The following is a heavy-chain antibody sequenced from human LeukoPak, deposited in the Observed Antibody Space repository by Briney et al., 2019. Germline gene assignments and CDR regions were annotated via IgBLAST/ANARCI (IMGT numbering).Heavy chain of an antibody. D-gene: IGHD1-26*01. CDR1: GYTLTELS. Sequence: GASVKVSCKVSGYTLTELSMHWVRQAPGKGLEWMGGFDPEDGETIYAQKFQGRVTMTEDTSTDTAYMELSSLRSEDTAVYYCARATNFYYYYGMDVWGQGTTVTVSS. CDR3: ARATNFYYYYGMDV. CDR2: FDPEDGET. V-gene: IGHV1-24*01. J-gene: IGHJ6*02.